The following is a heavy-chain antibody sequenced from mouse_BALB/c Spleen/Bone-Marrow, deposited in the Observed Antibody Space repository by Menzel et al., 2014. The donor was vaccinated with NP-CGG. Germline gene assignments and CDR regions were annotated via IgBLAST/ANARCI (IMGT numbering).Heavy chain of an antibody. Sequence: VQGVESGAERVKPGTSVTLSCKASGYNFTSYWVNWVKLRPGQGLEWIGDIYPVSASTNYNEKFRSKATLTVDTSSSTAYMQPSNLASDDSALYYCASGVYYAMTTGVKEPQSPSPQ. V-gene: IGHV1-55*01. J-gene: IGHJ4*01. CDR1: GYNFTSYW. CDR3: ASGVYYAMTT. CDR2: IYPVSAST.